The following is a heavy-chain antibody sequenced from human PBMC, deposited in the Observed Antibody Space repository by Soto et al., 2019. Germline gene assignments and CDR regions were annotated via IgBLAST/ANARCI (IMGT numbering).Heavy chain of an antibody. CDR1: GFSVSSNGAR. D-gene: IGHD3-3*02. J-gene: IGHJ4*02. Sequence: SGPTLVNPTQTLTLTCSLSGFSVSSNGARVGWIRQPPGKALEWLALIYWDDDKHYNPSLETRLTITKDTSKNQVVLTVTDMDPVDTATYYCVHGTLGSFGHVYFDYWGPGTLVTVSS. CDR3: VHGTLGSFGHVYFDY. V-gene: IGHV2-5*02. CDR2: IYWDDDK.